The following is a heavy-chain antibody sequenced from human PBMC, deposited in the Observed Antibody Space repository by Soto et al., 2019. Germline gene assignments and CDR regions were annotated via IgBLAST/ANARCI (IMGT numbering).Heavy chain of an antibody. J-gene: IGHJ4*02. CDR1: GNNFDGYW. V-gene: IGHV5-51*01. Sequence: XESLKVSCVCSGNNFDGYWIALVLQMPGKGLEWMGTIYPSDSGTRYSPSFQGQVTISVDKSISTAYLQWSSLRASDTAMYYCARAPGSVVVAGPTTPYNFWGQGTLVTVSS. CDR3: ARAPGSVVVAGPTTPYNF. D-gene: IGHD2-15*01. CDR2: IYPSDSGT.